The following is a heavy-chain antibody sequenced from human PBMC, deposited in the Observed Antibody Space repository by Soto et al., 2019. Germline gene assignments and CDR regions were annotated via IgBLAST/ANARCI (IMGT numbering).Heavy chain of an antibody. CDR3: ARISDYGDSYYYYYYGMDV. CDR1: GGSISSSNW. J-gene: IGHJ6*02. V-gene: IGHV4-4*02. Sequence: PSETLSLTCAVSGGSISSSNWWSWVRQPPGKGLEWIGEIYHSGSTKYNPSLKSRVTISVDTSKNQFSLKLSSVTAADTAVYYCARISDYGDSYYYYYYGMDVWGQGTTVTVSS. D-gene: IGHD4-17*01. CDR2: IYHSGST.